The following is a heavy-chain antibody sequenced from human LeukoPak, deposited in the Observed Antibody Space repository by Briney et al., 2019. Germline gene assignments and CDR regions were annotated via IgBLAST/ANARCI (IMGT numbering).Heavy chain of an antibody. Sequence: WASVKVSCKASGYTFTGYYMHWVRQAPGQGLEWMGWINPNSGGTNYAQKFQGRVTMTRDTSISTAYMELSRLRSDDTAVYYCARDYSRFAVTGDWGQGTLVTVSS. D-gene: IGHD2-21*02. CDR2: INPNSGGT. J-gene: IGHJ4*02. CDR1: GYTFTGYY. CDR3: ARDYSRFAVTGD. V-gene: IGHV1-2*02.